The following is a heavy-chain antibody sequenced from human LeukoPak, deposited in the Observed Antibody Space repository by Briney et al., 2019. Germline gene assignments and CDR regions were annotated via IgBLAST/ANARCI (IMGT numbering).Heavy chain of an antibody. J-gene: IGHJ4*02. CDR2: INPNSGGT. V-gene: IGHV1-2*04. D-gene: IGHD6-25*01. Sequence: ASVKVFCKASGYTFIGYYMHWVRQAPGQGLEWMGWINPNSGGTNYAQKFQGWVTMTRDTSISTAYMELSRLRSDDTAVYYCATGPASGFDYWGQGTLVTVSS. CDR3: ATGPASGFDY. CDR1: GYTFIGYY.